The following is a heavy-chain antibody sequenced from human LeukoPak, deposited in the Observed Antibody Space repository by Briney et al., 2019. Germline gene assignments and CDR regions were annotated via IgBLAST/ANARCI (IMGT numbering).Heavy chain of an antibody. CDR1: GFTFSSYG. CDR2: ISYEGSNK. D-gene: IGHD6-19*01. J-gene: IGHJ4*02. V-gene: IGHV3-30*03. CDR3: GRDSNGQEPYYFDY. Sequence: GGSLRLSCAASGFTFSSYGMHWVRQAPGKGLEWVAVISYEGSNKYYADSVKGRFTISRDNSKKTLCLQINSLRAEDTAVYYCGRDSNGQEPYYFDYWGQGTLVTVSS.